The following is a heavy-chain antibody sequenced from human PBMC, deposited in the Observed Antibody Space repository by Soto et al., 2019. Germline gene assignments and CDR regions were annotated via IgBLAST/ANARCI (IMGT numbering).Heavy chain of an antibody. Sequence: SETLSLTCTVSGGSISSYYWSWIRQPPGKGLEWIGYIYYSGSTNYNPSLKSRVTISVDTSKNQFSLKLSSVTAADTAVYYCARVVLGGIAAPKVFDYWGQGTLVTVSS. V-gene: IGHV4-59*01. D-gene: IGHD6-13*01. CDR2: IYYSGST. CDR1: GGSISSYY. CDR3: ARVVLGGIAAPKVFDY. J-gene: IGHJ4*02.